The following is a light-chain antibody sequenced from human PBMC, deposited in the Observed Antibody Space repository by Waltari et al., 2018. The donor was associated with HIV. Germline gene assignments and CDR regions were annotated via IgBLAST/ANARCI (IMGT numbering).Light chain of an antibody. CDR3: CSYAGNSTFVV. CDR2: EGS. V-gene: IGLV2-23*03. J-gene: IGLJ2*01. Sequence: QSALTQPASVAGSPGQSIPISCTGTSSYVGSSNLVSWYQQHPGKAPKLMIYEGSKRPSGVSNRFSGSKSGNTASLTISGLQAEDETDYYCCSYAGNSTFVVFGGGTKLTVL. CDR1: SSYVGSSNL.